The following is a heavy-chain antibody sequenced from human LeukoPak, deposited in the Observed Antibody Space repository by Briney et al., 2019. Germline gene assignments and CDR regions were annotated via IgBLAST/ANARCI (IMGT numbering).Heavy chain of an antibody. CDR1: GGSFSNYY. CDR2: INDSGRT. CDR3: ARRWNYGRNYYIDV. J-gene: IGHJ6*03. Sequence: PSETLSLTCAVYGGSFSNYYWSWIRQTPGKGMEWIGEINDSGRTNYNPSLMSRVTVSVDTSKNQLSLRLTSVTATDTAVYYCARRWNYGRNYYIDVWGKGAAVSVSS. D-gene: IGHD1-7*01. V-gene: IGHV4-34*01.